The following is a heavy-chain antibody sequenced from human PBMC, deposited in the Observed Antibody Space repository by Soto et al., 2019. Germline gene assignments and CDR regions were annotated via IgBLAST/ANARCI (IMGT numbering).Heavy chain of an antibody. D-gene: IGHD3-9*01. CDR3: GRLEGLATISYYFDY. Sequence: SETLSLTCTVSGGSVSSSSYYWGWVRQPPGKGLEWIGSVYYSGSTYHNPSLESRVTISVDKSKNQFSLKLMSLSAADTAVYYCGRLEGLATISYYFDYWGQGALVTVSS. J-gene: IGHJ4*02. CDR2: VYYSGST. V-gene: IGHV4-39*01. CDR1: GGSVSSSSYY.